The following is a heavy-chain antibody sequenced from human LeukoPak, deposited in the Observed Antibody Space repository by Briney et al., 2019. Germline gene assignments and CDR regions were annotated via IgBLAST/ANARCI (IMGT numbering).Heavy chain of an antibody. J-gene: IGHJ4*02. V-gene: IGHV1-46*01. Sequence: ASVKVSCKASGYTFTGYYMHWVRQAPGQGLEWMGVINPSGGSTSYAQKFQGRVTMTRDTSTSTVSMELSSLRFEDTAVYYCARGPYSGDWHFDFWGQGTMVTVSS. CDR3: ARGPYSGDWHFDF. CDR2: INPSGGST. CDR1: GYTFTGYY. D-gene: IGHD6-19*01.